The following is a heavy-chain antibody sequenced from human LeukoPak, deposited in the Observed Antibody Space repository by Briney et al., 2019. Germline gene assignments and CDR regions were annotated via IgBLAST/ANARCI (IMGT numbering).Heavy chain of an antibody. D-gene: IGHD1-26*01. Sequence: ASVKVSCKASGGTFSSYAISWVRQAPGQGLEWMGGIIPIFGTANYAQKFQGRVTITTDESTSTAYMELSSLRSEDTAVYYCASYPGGVGATFVDAFDIWGQGTMVTVSS. CDR1: GGTFSSYA. V-gene: IGHV1-69*05. J-gene: IGHJ3*02. CDR2: IIPIFGTA. CDR3: ASYPGGVGATFVDAFDI.